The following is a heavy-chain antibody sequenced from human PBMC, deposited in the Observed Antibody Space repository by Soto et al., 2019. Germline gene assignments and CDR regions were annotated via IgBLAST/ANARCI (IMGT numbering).Heavy chain of an antibody. Sequence: GGSLRLSCAASGFTFSSYAMSWVRQAPGKGLEWVSTISGSGGSTYYTDSVKGRFTISRDNSKNTLYLQMNSLRAEDTAVYYCAKDRAVKTYYFDYWGQGTLVTVSS. V-gene: IGHV3-23*01. CDR1: GFTFSSYA. J-gene: IGHJ4*02. CDR2: ISGSGGST. D-gene: IGHD4-17*01. CDR3: AKDRAVKTYYFDY.